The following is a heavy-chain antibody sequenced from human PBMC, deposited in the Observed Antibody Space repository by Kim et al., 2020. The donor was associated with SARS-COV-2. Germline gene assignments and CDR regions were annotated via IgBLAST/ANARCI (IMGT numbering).Heavy chain of an antibody. CDR3: AKDGVDSRGFDY. J-gene: IGHJ4*02. V-gene: IGHV3-30*18. CDR1: GFTFSSYG. CDR2: ISYDGSNK. Sequence: GGSLRLSCAASGFTFSSYGMHWVRQAPGKGLEWVAVISYDGSNKYYADSVKGRFTISRDNSKNTLYLQMNSLRAEDTAVYYCAKDGVDSRGFDYWGQGTLVTVSS. D-gene: IGHD3-22*01.